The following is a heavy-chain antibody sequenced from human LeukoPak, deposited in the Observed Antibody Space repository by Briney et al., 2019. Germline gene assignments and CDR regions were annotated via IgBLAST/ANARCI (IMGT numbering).Heavy chain of an antibody. Sequence: GASVKVSRKASGYTFTSYYMHWVRQAPGQGLEWMGIINPSGGSTSYAQKFQGRVTMTRDTSTSTVYMELSSLRSEDTAVYYCARDGWGGNAFDIWGQGTMVTVSS. CDR1: GYTFTSYY. CDR2: INPSGGST. J-gene: IGHJ3*02. D-gene: IGHD3-10*01. CDR3: ARDGWGGNAFDI. V-gene: IGHV1-46*01.